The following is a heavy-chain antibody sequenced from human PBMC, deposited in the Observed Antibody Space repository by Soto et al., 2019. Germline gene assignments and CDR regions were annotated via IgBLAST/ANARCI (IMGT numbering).Heavy chain of an antibody. V-gene: IGHV4-31*09. Sequence: PSETLSLTCTVSGGSISSGGYYWSWIRQHPGKGLEWIGYIYYSGTTDFAAPVRGRFAISRDDSKNMVYLEMNSLQTEDTAIYYCTTDSYITPIIVRFDYWGHGTLVTVSS. J-gene: IGHJ4*01. CDR1: GGSISSGGYY. D-gene: IGHD3-10*01. CDR2: IYYSGTT. CDR3: TTDSYITPIIVRFDY.